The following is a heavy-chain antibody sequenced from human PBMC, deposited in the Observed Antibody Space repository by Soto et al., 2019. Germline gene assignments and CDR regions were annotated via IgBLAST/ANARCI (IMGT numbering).Heavy chain of an antibody. V-gene: IGHV3-48*03. CDR3: ARDSMDTAMAIYYYYGMDV. Sequence: PGGSLRLSCAASGFTFSSYEMNWVRQAPGKGLEWVSYISSSGSTIYYADSVKGRFTISRDNAKNSLYLQMNSLRAEDTAVYYCARDSMDTAMAIYYYYGMDVWGQGTTVTVSS. J-gene: IGHJ6*02. CDR1: GFTFSSYE. D-gene: IGHD5-18*01. CDR2: ISSSGSTI.